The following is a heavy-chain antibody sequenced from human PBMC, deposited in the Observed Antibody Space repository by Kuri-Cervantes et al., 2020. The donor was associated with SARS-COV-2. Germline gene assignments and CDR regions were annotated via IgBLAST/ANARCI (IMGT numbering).Heavy chain of an antibody. D-gene: IGHD4-17*01. Sequence: SETLSLTCTVSGGSISSGDYYWSWIRQPPGKGLEWIGYIYYSGSTYYNPSLKSRVTISVDTSKNQFSLKLSSVTAADAAVYYCPRVWGVDYGEYYMDYWGQGTPVTVSS. CDR1: GGSISSGDYY. CDR3: PRVWGVDYGEYYMDY. CDR2: IYYSGST. J-gene: IGHJ4*01. V-gene: IGHV4-30-4*01.